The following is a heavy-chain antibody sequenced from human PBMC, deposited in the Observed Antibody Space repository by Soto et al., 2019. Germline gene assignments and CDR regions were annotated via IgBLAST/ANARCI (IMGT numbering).Heavy chain of an antibody. J-gene: IGHJ3*02. Sequence: ASVKVSCKASGYTFTSYYMHWVRQAPGQGLEWMGIINPSGGSTSYAQKFQGRVTMTRDTSTSTVYMELSSLRSEDTAVYYCATIGYCSGGSCYRGPLNDAFDISGQGTMVTVSS. V-gene: IGHV1-46*03. CDR2: INPSGGST. CDR3: ATIGYCSGGSCYRGPLNDAFDI. CDR1: GYTFTSYY. D-gene: IGHD2-15*01.